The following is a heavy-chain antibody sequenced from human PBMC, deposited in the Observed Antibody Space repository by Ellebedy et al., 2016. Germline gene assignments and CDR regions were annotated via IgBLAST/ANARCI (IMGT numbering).Heavy chain of an antibody. CDR1: GGTFSSYA. CDR3: ARDSRVTFGGLIVYFDF. J-gene: IGHJ4*02. Sequence: ASVKVSCKASGGTFSSYAINWVRQAPGQGLEWMGRIIPILSITNYAQKFQGRVTITRDTSTSTAYMELRSLRSDDTAVYYCARDSRVTFGGLIVYFDFWGQGTLVTVSS. D-gene: IGHD3-16*02. CDR2: IIPILSIT. V-gene: IGHV1-69*04.